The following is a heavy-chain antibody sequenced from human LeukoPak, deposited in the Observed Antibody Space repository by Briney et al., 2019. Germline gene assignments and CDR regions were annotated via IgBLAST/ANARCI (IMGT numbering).Heavy chain of an antibody. J-gene: IGHJ3*02. CDR1: GDSISSSY. Sequence: SETLSLTCNVSGDSISSSYWSWIRQPPGKGLEWIGYIYTSGSSNYNPSLKSRVTISVDTSKNQLSLKLSSVTAADTAVYYCARYIPHDYVWGNYVFDIWGQGTMVTVSS. D-gene: IGHD3-16*01. CDR2: IYTSGSS. CDR3: ARYIPHDYVWGNYVFDI. V-gene: IGHV4-59*01.